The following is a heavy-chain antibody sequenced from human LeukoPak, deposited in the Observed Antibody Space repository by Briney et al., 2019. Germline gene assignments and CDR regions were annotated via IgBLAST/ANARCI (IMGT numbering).Heavy chain of an antibody. CDR2: INHSGST. J-gene: IGHJ3*02. Sequence: SETLSLTCAVYGGSFSGYYWSWIRQPPGKGLEWIGEINHSGSTNYNPSLKSRVTISVDTSKNQFSLKLSSVTAADTAVYYCARGVRGVIITEAFDIWGQGTMVTVSS. D-gene: IGHD3-10*01. CDR3: ARGVRGVIITEAFDI. CDR1: GGSFSGYY. V-gene: IGHV4-34*01.